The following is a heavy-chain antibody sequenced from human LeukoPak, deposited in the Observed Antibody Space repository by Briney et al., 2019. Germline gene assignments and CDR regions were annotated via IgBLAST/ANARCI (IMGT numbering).Heavy chain of an antibody. CDR2: ITGGNDYI. V-gene: IGHV3-21*01. J-gene: IGHJ4*02. CDR3: AKFKGHYGDSEYYFDY. D-gene: IGHD3-10*01. CDR1: GFTFSRYS. Sequence: PGGSLRLSCAASGFTFSRYSVNWVRQAPGKGLEWVSCITGGNDYIFYADSVRGRFTISRDNAKNSLYLQMNSLRAEDTAVYYCAKFKGHYGDSEYYFDYWGQGTLVTVSS.